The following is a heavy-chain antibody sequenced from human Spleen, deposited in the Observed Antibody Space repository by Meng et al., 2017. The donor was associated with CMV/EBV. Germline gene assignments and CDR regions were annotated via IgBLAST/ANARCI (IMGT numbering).Heavy chain of an antibody. CDR1: GFTFSSYG. D-gene: IGHD3-10*01. Sequence: GGSLRLSCAASGFTFSSYGMHWVRQAPGKGLEWVAFIRYDGSNKYYTDSAKGRFTISRDNNKNTLYLQMNSLKADDTAVYYCARGEVYGSGPFKYWGQGTLVTVSS. J-gene: IGHJ4*02. V-gene: IGHV3-30*02. CDR3: ARGEVYGSGPFKY. CDR2: IRYDGSNK.